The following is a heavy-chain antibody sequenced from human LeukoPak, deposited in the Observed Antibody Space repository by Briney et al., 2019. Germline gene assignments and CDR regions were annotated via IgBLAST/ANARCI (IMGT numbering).Heavy chain of an antibody. V-gene: IGHV4-59*01. Sequence: PSETLSLTCTVSGGSLSSYYWSWIRQPPGKGLEWIGYMYHSGSTNYNPSLKSRVTISEVTSKNQFSLKLSSVTAADTAVYYCASLGRKTYSYYMDVWGKGTTVTVSS. CDR1: GGSLSSYY. CDR3: ASLGRKTYSYYMDV. CDR2: MYHSGST. J-gene: IGHJ6*03.